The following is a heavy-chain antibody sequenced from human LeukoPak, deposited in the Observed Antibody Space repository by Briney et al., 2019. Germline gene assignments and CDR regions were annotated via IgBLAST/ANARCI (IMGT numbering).Heavy chain of an antibody. CDR3: AIPPLSGTGSSRPLAGMDV. V-gene: IGHV3-73*01. D-gene: IGHD3-10*01. Sequence: QPGGSLKLSCAASGFTFSGSAMHWVRQASGKGLEWVGRIRSKANSYATAYGASVKGRFTISRDDSKTTAYLQMNSLKTEDTAVYYCAIPPLSGTGSSRPLAGMDVWGQGTTVTVSS. CDR2: IRSKANSYAT. J-gene: IGHJ6*02. CDR1: GFTFSGSA.